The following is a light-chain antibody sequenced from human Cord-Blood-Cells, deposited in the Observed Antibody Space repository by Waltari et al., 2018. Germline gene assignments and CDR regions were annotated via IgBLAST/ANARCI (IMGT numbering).Light chain of an antibody. CDR2: AAS. CDR1: QGISSY. V-gene: IGKV1-9*01. CDR3: QQLKSWT. Sequence: DIQLTQSPSFLSASVGDRVTITCRASQGISSYLAWYQQKPGKAPKLLIYAASTLQSGVPSRFSGSGSGTEFTLTISSLQPEDFATYYGQQLKSWTFGQGTKVEIK. J-gene: IGKJ1*01.